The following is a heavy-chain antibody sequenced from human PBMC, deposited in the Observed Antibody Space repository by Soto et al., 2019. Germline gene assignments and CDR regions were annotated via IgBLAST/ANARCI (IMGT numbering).Heavy chain of an antibody. CDR1: GYTFTSSG. Sequence: QVQLVQSGAEVKKPGASVKVSCKASGYTFTSSGISWVRQAPGQGLEWMGWISAYNGNTNYAQKLQGRVTMTTDTSTSTAYMELRSLRSDDTAVYYCARSPMTTVTTGWFDPWGQGTLVTVSS. CDR2: ISAYNGNT. J-gene: IGHJ5*02. V-gene: IGHV1-18*01. CDR3: ARSPMTTVTTGWFDP. D-gene: IGHD4-4*01.